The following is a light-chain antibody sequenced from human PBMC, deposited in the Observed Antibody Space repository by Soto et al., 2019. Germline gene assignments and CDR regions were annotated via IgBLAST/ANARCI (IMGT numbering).Light chain of an antibody. V-gene: IGKV3-20*01. J-gene: IGKJ2*01. CDR1: QIVSSRY. CDR2: CAS. CDR3: QQYGSSPPRYT. Sequence: EIVLTQSPGTLSLSSGERVTLSCRASQIVSSRYLAWYQQRPGQAPRLLIYCASTRATGIPDSFSGGASGTYFTMTISRLEPEDFAVYYCQQYGSSPPRYTFGQGTKLEIK.